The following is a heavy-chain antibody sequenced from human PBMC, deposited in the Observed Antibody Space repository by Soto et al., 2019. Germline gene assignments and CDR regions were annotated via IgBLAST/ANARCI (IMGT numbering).Heavy chain of an antibody. CDR3: ARDHKYYYDSSGYKDY. CDR2: ISSSSSYI. V-gene: IGHV3-21*01. Sequence: GSLRLSCAASGFTFSGYSMNWVRQAPGKGLEWVSSISSSSSYIYYADAVKGRFTISRDNAKNSLYLQMNSLRAEDTAVYYCARDHKYYYDSSGYKDYWGQGTLVTVSS. D-gene: IGHD3-22*01. CDR1: GFTFSGYS. J-gene: IGHJ4*02.